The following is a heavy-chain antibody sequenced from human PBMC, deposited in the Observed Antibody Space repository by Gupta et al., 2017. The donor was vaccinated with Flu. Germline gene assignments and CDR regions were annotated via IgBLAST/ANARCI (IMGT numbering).Heavy chain of an antibody. CDR1: SRYY. CDR3: ARVFSSGTGSDKVDF. CDR2: VYHTGTA. D-gene: IGHD3-22*01. J-gene: IGHJ4*02. V-gene: IGHV4-38-2*02. Sequence: SRYYGGWIRQSPGKGLEWVGNVYHTGTATYNPALTSRLTISTDTSKNRLSLKLTSLTAADTAMYYCARVFSSGTGSDKVDFWGQGTLVTVSS.